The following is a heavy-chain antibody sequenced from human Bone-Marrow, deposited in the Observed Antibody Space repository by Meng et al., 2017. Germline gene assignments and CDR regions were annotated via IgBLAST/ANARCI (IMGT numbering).Heavy chain of an antibody. J-gene: IGHJ4*01. CDR1: GFSLSTSGVS. CDR2: IYWDDNK. D-gene: IGHD3-22*01. V-gene: IGHV2-5*02. Sequence: SGPTLVKPTRTLTLTCTFSGFSLSTSGVSVGWIRQPPGEALEWLALIYWDDNKQYSPSLKSRLTITKDTSKNQVVLTMTNMDPVDTATYYCAYSGAYDSSGTFYWGIVFFDYWGPGTLVTVSS. CDR3: AYSGAYDSSGTFYWGIVFFDY.